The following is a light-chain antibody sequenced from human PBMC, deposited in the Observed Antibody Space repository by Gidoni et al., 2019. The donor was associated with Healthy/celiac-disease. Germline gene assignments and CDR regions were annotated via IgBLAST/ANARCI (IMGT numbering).Light chain of an antibody. CDR1: QSVSSY. J-gene: IGKJ3*01. Sequence: EIVLTQSPATLSLSPGERATLSCRASQSVSSYLAWYQQKPVQAPRLLIYDASNRATGIPARFSGSGSGTDFTLTISSLEPEDFAFYYCQQRSNWPGTFGPGTKVDIK. CDR2: DAS. V-gene: IGKV3-11*01. CDR3: QQRSNWPGT.